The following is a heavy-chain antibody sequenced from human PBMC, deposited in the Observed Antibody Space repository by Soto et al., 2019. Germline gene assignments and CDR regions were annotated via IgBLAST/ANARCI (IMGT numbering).Heavy chain of an antibody. V-gene: IGHV4-30-4*01. D-gene: IGHD1-1*01. CDR1: GDSISSADYY. CDR2: IFYSGTT. CDR3: ARDLWVEPELYYYGMDV. Sequence: KPSETLSLTCTVSGDSISSADYYWSWIRQTPGKGLEWIGHIFYSGTTYYKPSLKSRLTISVDTSKNHFSLRLTSVTAADTAVYYCARDLWVEPELYYYGMDVWGQGPTVTVSS. J-gene: IGHJ6*02.